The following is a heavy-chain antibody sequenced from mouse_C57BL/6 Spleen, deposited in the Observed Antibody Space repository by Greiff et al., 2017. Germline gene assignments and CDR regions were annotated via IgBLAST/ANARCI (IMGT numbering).Heavy chain of an antibody. CDR1: GFTFSSYT. Sequence: EVQGVESGGGLVKPGGSLKLSCAASGFTFSSYTMSWVRQTPEKRLEWVATISGGGGNTYYPDSVKGRFTISRDNAKNTLYLQMSSLRSENTALYYCARRDYSNYVGYFDVWGTGTTVTVSS. D-gene: IGHD2-5*01. CDR3: ARRDYSNYVGYFDV. CDR2: ISGGGGNT. J-gene: IGHJ1*03. V-gene: IGHV5-9*01.